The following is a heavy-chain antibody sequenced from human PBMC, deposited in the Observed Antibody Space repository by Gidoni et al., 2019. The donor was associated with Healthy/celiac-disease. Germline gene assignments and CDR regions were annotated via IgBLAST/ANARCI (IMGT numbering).Heavy chain of an antibody. J-gene: IGHJ3*02. D-gene: IGHD4-17*01. CDR1: GFTFSSYR. CDR3: ARDGDYDSFDI. V-gene: IGHV3-21*01. Sequence: EVQLVESGGGLVKPGGSLRLSCAASGFTFSSYRMNWVRQAPGKGLEWVSSIRSSSSYIDYADSVKGRFTISRDNAKNSLYLQMNSLRAEDTAVYYCARDGDYDSFDIWGQGTMVTVSS. CDR2: IRSSSSYI.